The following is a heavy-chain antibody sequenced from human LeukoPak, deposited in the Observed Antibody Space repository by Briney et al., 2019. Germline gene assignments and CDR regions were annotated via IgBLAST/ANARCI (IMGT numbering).Heavy chain of an antibody. J-gene: IGHJ4*02. V-gene: IGHV1-2*02. Sequence: ASVKVSRKASGYTFTGYYMHWVRQAPGQGLEWMGWINPNSGGTNYAQKFQGRVTMTRDTSISTAYMELSRLRSDDTAVYYCARDLLGYCSSTSCSIDYWGQGTLVTVSS. CDR2: INPNSGGT. CDR1: GYTFTGYY. D-gene: IGHD2-2*01. CDR3: ARDLLGYCSSTSCSIDY.